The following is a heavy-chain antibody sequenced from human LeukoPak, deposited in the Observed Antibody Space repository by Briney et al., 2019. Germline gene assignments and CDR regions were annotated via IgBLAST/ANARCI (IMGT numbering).Heavy chain of an antibody. V-gene: IGHV4-34*01. CDR3: ARSEILWFGEFQSNYLDY. CDR1: GGSFSGYY. J-gene: IGHJ4*02. D-gene: IGHD3-10*01. CDR2: INHSGST. Sequence: PSETLSLTCAVYGGSFSGYYWSWIRQPPGKGLEWIGEINHSGSTNYNPSLKSRVTIPVDTSKNQFSLKLSSVTAADTAVYYCARSEILWFGEFQSNYLDYWGQGTLVTVSS.